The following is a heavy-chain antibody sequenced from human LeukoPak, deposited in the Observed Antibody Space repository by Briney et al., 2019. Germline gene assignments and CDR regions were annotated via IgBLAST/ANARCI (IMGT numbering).Heavy chain of an antibody. CDR1: GGSFSGYY. J-gene: IGHJ6*02. Sequence: SETLSLTCAVYGGSFSGYYWSWIRQPPGKGLEWIGEINHSGSTNYNPSLKSRVTISVDTSKNQFSLKLSSVTAADTAVYYCARQHTEITTFRYYYYGMDVWGQGTTVTVSS. D-gene: IGHD3-16*01. V-gene: IGHV4-34*01. CDR3: ARQHTEITTFRYYYYGMDV. CDR2: INHSGST.